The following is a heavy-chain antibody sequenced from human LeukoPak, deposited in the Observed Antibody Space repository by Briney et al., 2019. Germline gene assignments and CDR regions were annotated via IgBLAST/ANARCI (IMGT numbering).Heavy chain of an antibody. Sequence: PGGSLRLSCAASGFTFSNYWMHWVRQAPGKGLVWVSRIKSDGSRTDYADFVKGRFTISRDNAKNTLYLQMNSLRAEDTAVYYCARDSGSSWHFDYWGQGTLVTVSS. D-gene: IGHD6-13*01. J-gene: IGHJ4*02. CDR3: ARDSGSSWHFDY. CDR1: GFTFSNYW. CDR2: IKSDGSRT. V-gene: IGHV3-74*01.